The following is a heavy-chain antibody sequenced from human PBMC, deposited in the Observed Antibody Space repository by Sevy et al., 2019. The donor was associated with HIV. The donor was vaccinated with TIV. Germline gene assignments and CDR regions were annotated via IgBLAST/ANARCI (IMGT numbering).Heavy chain of an antibody. Sequence: ASVNVSCKASGYTFTSYAMHWVRQAPGQRLEWMGWINAGNGNTKYSQKFQGRVTITRDTSASTAYMELSSLRSEDTAVYYCARDKYSSSSGYYSYYMDVWGKGTTVTVSS. D-gene: IGHD6-6*01. J-gene: IGHJ6*03. CDR2: INAGNGNT. CDR1: GYTFTSYA. CDR3: ARDKYSSSSGYYSYYMDV. V-gene: IGHV1-3*01.